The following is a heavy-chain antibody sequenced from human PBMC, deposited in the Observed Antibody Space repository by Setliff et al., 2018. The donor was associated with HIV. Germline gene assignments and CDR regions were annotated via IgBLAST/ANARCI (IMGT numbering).Heavy chain of an antibody. CDR3: ESHSFGISPPGKD. D-gene: IGHD3-16*01. V-gene: IGHV3-74*01. J-gene: IGHJ4*02. CDR1: GFTFNNSHW. Sequence: GGSLRLSCAVSGFTFNNSHWMHWVRQAPGKGLMWVSHISDDGTSTSYADSVKGRFIMSRDIAKRAVYLNMSSLSDEDTAIYYCESHSFGISPPGKDWGQGTLVTVSS. CDR2: ISDDGTST.